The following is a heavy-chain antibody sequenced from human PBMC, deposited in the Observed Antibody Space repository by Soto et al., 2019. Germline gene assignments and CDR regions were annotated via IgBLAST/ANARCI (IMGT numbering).Heavy chain of an antibody. CDR3: ASSVGLVTHFDY. D-gene: IGHD3-9*01. V-gene: IGHV3-7*05. J-gene: IGHJ4*02. Sequence: EVQLVESGGGLVQPGGSLRLSCAASGFTFSSYWMSWVRQAPGKGLEWVANLKQDGSEKYYVDSVKGRFTISRDNAKNSLYLQMNSLRAEDTAVYYCASSVGLVTHFDYWGQGTLVTVSS. CDR1: GFTFSSYW. CDR2: LKQDGSEK.